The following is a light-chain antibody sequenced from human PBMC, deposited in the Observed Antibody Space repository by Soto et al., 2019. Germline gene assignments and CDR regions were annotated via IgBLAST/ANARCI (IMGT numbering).Light chain of an antibody. CDR2: WAS. CDR1: QSLLYNSNNRNY. J-gene: IGKJ1*01. CDR3: QQYLITPPT. V-gene: IGKV4-1*01. Sequence: DIVMSQSPDSLAVSLGERATIDCKSSQSLLYNSNNRNYLAWYQQKPGQPPKLLIHWASTRESGVPDRCSGSGSGTDFTLTISSLQAEDVALYYCQQYLITPPTFGQGTKVEIK.